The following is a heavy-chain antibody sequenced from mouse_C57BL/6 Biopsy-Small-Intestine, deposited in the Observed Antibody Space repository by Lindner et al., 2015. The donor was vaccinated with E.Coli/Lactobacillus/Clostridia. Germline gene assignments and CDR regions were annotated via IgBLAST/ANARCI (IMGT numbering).Heavy chain of an antibody. J-gene: IGHJ3*01. CDR3: ARYDYDGAY. Sequence: VQLQESGPELVKPGASVKLSCKASGYTFTSYDINWVKQRPGQGLEWIGWIYPRDGSTIYNEKFKDKATLTVDTSSSTAYMELHSLTSEDSAVFFCARYDYDGAYWGQGTLATVSA. CDR1: GYTFTSYD. V-gene: IGHV1-85*01. D-gene: IGHD2-4*01. CDR2: IYPRDGST.